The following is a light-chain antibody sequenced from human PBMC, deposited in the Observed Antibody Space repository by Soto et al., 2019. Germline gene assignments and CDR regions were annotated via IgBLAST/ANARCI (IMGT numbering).Light chain of an antibody. CDR1: QSVSDN. CDR2: GAS. CDR3: HQYNNWPPWT. Sequence: EIVMTQYPATLYVSPGERATLSCRASQSVSDNLAWYQQKPGQAPRLLIYGASTRATGIPARFSGSGSGSEFTLTISSLQAEDFAVYYCHQYNNWPPWTFGQGNKVEIK. V-gene: IGKV3-15*01. J-gene: IGKJ1*01.